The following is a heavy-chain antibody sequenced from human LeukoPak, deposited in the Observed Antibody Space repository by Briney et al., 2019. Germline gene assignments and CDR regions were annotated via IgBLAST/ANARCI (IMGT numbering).Heavy chain of an antibody. CDR2: IYYSGST. J-gene: IGHJ4*02. CDR3: ARVRPSGSYFDFDY. CDR1: GASISSYY. V-gene: IGHV4-59*01. D-gene: IGHD1-26*01. Sequence: PSETLSLTCTVSGASISSYYWSWIRQPPGKGPEWIGYIYYSGSTNYNPSLKSRVTISVDTSKNQFSLKLSSVTAADTAVYYCARVRPSGSYFDFDYWGQGTLVTVAS.